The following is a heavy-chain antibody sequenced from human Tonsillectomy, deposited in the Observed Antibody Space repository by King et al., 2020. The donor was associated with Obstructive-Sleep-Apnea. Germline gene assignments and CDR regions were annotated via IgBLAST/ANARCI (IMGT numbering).Heavy chain of an antibody. V-gene: IGHV4-61*01. Sequence: QLQESGPGLVKPSETLSLTCTVSGGSVSSGSYYWSWIRQPPGKGLEWIGYIYYSGSTNYNPSLKSRVTISVDTSKNQFSLKLSSVTAADTAVYYCARGLRDFSWPYYYGMDVWGQGTTVTVSS. CDR3: ARGLRDFSWPYYYGMDV. D-gene: IGHD6-13*01. J-gene: IGHJ6*02. CDR2: IYYSGST. CDR1: GGSVSSGSYY.